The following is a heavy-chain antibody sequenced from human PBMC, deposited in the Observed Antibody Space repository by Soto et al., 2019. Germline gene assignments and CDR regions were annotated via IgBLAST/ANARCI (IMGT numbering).Heavy chain of an antibody. J-gene: IGHJ5*02. CDR2: LIPIFGTA. CDR3: AGEHPANYGGDVTNWFDH. Sequence: QVQLVQSGAEVKKPGSSVKVSCNASGGTFSSYAISWVRQAPGQGLEWMGGLIPIFGTANYAQKFQGRVTIIDDETTSTTYMELSSLSSEDLAVYYCAGEHPANYGGDVTNWFDHWGQGTLVTVSS. D-gene: IGHD4-17*01. V-gene: IGHV1-69*01. CDR1: GGTFSSYA.